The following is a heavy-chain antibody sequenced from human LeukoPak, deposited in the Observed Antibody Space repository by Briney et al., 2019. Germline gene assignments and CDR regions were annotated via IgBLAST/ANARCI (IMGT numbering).Heavy chain of an antibody. CDR1: GYTFTSHY. CDR2: INPSGGST. Sequence: ASVKVSCKATGYTFTSHYMHWVRQAPGQGLEWMGIINPSGGSTSYAQKFQGRVTMTRDTSISTAYMELSRLRSDDTAVYYCAREIRRGAGGWLDPWGQGTLVTVSS. J-gene: IGHJ5*02. CDR3: AREIRRGAGGWLDP. V-gene: IGHV1-46*01. D-gene: IGHD1-26*01.